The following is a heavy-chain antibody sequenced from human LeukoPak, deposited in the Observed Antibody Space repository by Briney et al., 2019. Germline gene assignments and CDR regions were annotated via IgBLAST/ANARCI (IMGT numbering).Heavy chain of an antibody. CDR3: ARVGHYDESSGPFDY. D-gene: IGHD3-22*01. CDR1: GYTVTDHA. V-gene: IGHV1-2*02. Sequence: ASVRVSCKASGYTVTDHALHWVRQAPGQGLEWLGWIKFENGETSYGWKFRGRVTMTRDTSISTAYMELSRLRSDDTAVYYCARVGHYDESSGPFDYWGQGTLVTVSS. CDR2: IKFENGET. J-gene: IGHJ4*02.